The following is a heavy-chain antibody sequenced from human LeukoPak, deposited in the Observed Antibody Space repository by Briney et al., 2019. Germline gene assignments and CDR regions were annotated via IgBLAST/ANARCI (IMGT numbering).Heavy chain of an antibody. CDR1: GYTFTGYY. D-gene: IGHD5-18*01. CDR2: INPNSGGT. CDR3: AREGYSYGYPPNDY. Sequence: ASVKVSCKASGYTFTGYYMHWVRQAPGQGLEWMGWINPNSGGTNYAQKFQGRVTMTRDTSISTAYMELSRLRSDDTAVCYCAREGYSYGYPPNDYWGQGTLVTVSS. V-gene: IGHV1-2*02. J-gene: IGHJ4*02.